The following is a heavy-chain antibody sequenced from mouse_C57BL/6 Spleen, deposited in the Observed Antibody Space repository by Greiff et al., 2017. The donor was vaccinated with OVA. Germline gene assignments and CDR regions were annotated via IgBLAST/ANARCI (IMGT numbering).Heavy chain of an antibody. J-gene: IGHJ4*01. V-gene: IGHV1-5*01. CDR3: TREGGYDGYYYAMDY. CDR2: IYPGNSDT. Sequence: VQLKESGTVLARPGASVKMSCKTSGYTFTSYWMHWVKQRPGQGLEWIGAIYPGNSDTSYNQKFKGKATLPAVTSASTAYMALSSLTNEDSAVYYCTREGGYDGYYYAMDYWGQGTSVTVSS. D-gene: IGHD2-3*01. CDR1: GYTFTSYW.